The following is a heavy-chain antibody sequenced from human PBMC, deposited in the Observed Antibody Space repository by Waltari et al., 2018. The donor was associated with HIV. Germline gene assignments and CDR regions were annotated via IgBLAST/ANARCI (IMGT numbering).Heavy chain of an antibody. D-gene: IGHD5-12*01. J-gene: IGHJ4*02. CDR1: GFIFSNAW. Sequence: EVQLVESGGGLVKPGGSLRLSCAASGFIFSNAWMNWVRQAPGHCLEWVGLIKRKSDGGTADYAAPVKGRCTISRDDSKNVLYLQMNSLKTEDTAVYYCTTDNMIIVALDYWGQGTLLTVSS. V-gene: IGHV3-15*01. CDR3: TTDNMIIVALDY. CDR2: IKRKSDGGTA.